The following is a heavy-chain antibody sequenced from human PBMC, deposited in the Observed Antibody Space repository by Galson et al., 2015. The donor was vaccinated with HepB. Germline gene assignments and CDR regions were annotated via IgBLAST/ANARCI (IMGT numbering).Heavy chain of an antibody. CDR2: ISAGGRST. CDR3: AKVMGLTGDAGDAYDM. Sequence: SLRLSCAVSGFSISAYAMNWVRQAPGKGLEWVASISAGGRSTKYADTVEGRFSISRDNSKKTLYLQMDSLRAEDTAIYYCAKVMGLTGDAGDAYDMWGQGTMVTVSS. J-gene: IGHJ3*02. V-gene: IGHV3-23*01. D-gene: IGHD7-27*01. CDR1: GFSISAYA.